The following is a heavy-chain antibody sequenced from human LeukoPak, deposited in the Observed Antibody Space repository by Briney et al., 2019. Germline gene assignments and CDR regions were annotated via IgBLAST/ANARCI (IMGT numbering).Heavy chain of an antibody. CDR2: IRSKTYGGTP. Sequence: GGSLRLSCTGSGFTLGDFAVSWVRQAPGKGLQGVGFIRSKTYGGTPEYAASAKGRFTISRDDSKNIAYLQMNSLKTDDTAVYYCTRDSLPTFSGYYYCMDVWGKGTSVTIS. CDR3: TRDSLPTFSGYYYCMDV. J-gene: IGHJ6*03. V-gene: IGHV3-49*04. CDR1: GFTLGDFA.